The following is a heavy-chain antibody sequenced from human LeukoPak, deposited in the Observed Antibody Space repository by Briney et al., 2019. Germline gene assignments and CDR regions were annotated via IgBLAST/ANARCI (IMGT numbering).Heavy chain of an antibody. Sequence: GGSLRLSCAASGFTFSSYSMNWVRQAPGKGLEWVSSISSSSSYIYYADSVKGRFTISRDNAKDSLFLQMNSLRAEDTAVYYCARLPAYCSSTSCYYDYWGQGTLVTVSS. J-gene: IGHJ4*02. CDR1: GFTFSSYS. CDR2: ISSSSSYI. V-gene: IGHV3-21*01. D-gene: IGHD2-2*01. CDR3: ARLPAYCSSTSCYYDY.